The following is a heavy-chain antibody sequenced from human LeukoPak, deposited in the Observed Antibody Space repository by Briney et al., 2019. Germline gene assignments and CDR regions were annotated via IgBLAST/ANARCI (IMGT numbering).Heavy chain of an antibody. CDR1: GGSISSYY. CDR3: AREGYDSSGGPLYFDY. Sequence: SETLSLTCTVSGGSISSYYWSWIRQPAGKGLEWIGRIYTSGSTNYNPPLKSRVTMSVDTSKNQFSLKLSSVTAADTAVYYCAREGYDSSGGPLYFDYWGQGTLVTVSS. V-gene: IGHV4-4*07. CDR2: IYTSGST. D-gene: IGHD3-22*01. J-gene: IGHJ4*02.